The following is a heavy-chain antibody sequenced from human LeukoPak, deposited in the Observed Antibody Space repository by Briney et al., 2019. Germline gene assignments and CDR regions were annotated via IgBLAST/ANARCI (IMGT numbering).Heavy chain of an antibody. CDR2: ISGSSAVI. CDR3: TSGRQLWEY. Sequence: GGSLRLSCAASGFTFTTYALSWVRQAPGKGLEWVSSISGSSAVIDYADSVKGRFIISRDNSENTIYLQMNSLRAEDTAVYYCTSGRQLWEYWGQGTLVTVSS. V-gene: IGHV3-23*01. J-gene: IGHJ4*02. D-gene: IGHD1-26*01. CDR1: GFTFTTYA.